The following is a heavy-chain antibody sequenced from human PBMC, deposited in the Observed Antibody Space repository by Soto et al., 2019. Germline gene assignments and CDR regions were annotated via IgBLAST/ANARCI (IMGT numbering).Heavy chain of an antibody. CDR1: GFTFSSYG. CDR2: ISYDGSNK. D-gene: IGHD3-22*01. Sequence: GGSLRLSCAASGFTFSSYGMHWVRQAPGKGLEWVAVISYDGSNKYYADSVKGRFTISRDNSKNTLYLQMNSLRAEDTAVYYCAKDPRHLDGMVVVVITYFDYWGQGTLVTVSS. J-gene: IGHJ4*02. CDR3: AKDPRHLDGMVVVVITYFDY. V-gene: IGHV3-30*18.